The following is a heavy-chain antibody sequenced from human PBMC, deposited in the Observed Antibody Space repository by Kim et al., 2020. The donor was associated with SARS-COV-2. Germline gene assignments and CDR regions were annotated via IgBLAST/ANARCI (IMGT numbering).Heavy chain of an antibody. CDR3: ARATGYSSSWGY. V-gene: IGHV4-34*01. Sequence: NYTPSLKSRVTISVDTSKNQFSLKLSSVTAADTAVYYCARATGYSSSWGYWGQGTLVTVSS. J-gene: IGHJ4*02. D-gene: IGHD6-13*01.